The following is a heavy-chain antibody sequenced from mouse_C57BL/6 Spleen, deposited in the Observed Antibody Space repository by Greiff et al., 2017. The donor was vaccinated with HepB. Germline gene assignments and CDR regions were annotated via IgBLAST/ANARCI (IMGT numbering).Heavy chain of an antibody. D-gene: IGHD2-4*01. J-gene: IGHJ3*01. V-gene: IGHV1-42*01. CDR3: ARSDDYEFAY. CDR1: GYSFTGYY. Sequence: EVQLQQSGPELVKPGASVKISCKASGYSFTGYYMNWVKQSPEKSLEWIGEINPSTGGTTYNQKFKAKATLTVDKSSSTAYMQLKSLTSEDSAVYYCARSDDYEFAYWGQGTLVTVSA. CDR2: INPSTGGT.